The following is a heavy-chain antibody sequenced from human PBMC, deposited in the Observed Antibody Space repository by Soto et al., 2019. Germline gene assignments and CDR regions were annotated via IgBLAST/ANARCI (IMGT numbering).Heavy chain of an antibody. V-gene: IGHV3-30-3*01. CDR2: ISYDGSNG. D-gene: IGHD3-3*01. CDR1: GFTFNDYV. Sequence: QVQLVESGGGVVQPGRSLRLSCAASGFTFNDYVMHWVRQAPGKGLEWVAVISYDGSNGYYADSVKGRFTISRDNSNNTVYPQMNSRRTGDTAVYYCARARLRFLEWATYWGQGTLVTVSS. CDR3: ARARLRFLEWATY. J-gene: IGHJ4*02.